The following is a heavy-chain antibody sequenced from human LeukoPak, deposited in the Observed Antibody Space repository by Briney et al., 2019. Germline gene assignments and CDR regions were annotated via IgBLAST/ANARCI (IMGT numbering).Heavy chain of an antibody. Sequence: GGSLRLSCAASGFTFSSNYMSWVRQAPGKGLEWVSIIYSGGSTYYADSVKGRFTISRDNSKNTLYLQMNSLRAEDTAVYYCASHSSSWYGFDYWGQGTLVTVSS. V-gene: IGHV3-53*01. CDR1: GFTFSSNY. CDR3: ASHSSSWYGFDY. J-gene: IGHJ4*02. D-gene: IGHD6-13*01. CDR2: IYSGGST.